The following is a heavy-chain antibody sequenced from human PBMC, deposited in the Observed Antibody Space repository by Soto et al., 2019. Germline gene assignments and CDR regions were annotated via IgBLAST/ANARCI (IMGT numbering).Heavy chain of an antibody. D-gene: IGHD4-17*01. CDR3: AKDTRYADYVRWFDS. CDR1: GFTFSSYA. V-gene: IGHV3-23*01. J-gene: IGHJ5*01. CDR2: ITASGGRT. Sequence: EVHVLESGGGLVQPGGSLRLSCTASGFTFSSYAMTWVRQAPGRGLEGVSGITASGGRTYYADSVKGRFTISRDNSKNTLYLQMNSLRAEDTAVYYCAKDTRYADYVRWFDSWGQGTLVTVSS.